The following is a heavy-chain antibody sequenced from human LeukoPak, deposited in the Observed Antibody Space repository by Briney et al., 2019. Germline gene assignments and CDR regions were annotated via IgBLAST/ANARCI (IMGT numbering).Heavy chain of an antibody. Sequence: SETLSLTCTVSGGSISSYYWSWIRQPAGKGLEWIGRIYTSGSTNYNPSLKSRVTMSVDTSKNQFSLKLSSVTAADTAAYYCARDVAVAGTFAGFDYWGQGTLVTVSS. CDR3: ARDVAVAGTFAGFDY. D-gene: IGHD6-19*01. V-gene: IGHV4-4*07. J-gene: IGHJ4*02. CDR2: IYTSGST. CDR1: GGSISSYY.